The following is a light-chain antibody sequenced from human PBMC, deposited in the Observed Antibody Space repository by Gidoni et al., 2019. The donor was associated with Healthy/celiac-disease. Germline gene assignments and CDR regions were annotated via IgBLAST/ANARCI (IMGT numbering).Light chain of an antibody. Sequence: DIQMTQSPSSLSASVGDRVTITCQASQDISNYLNWYQQKPGKAPKLLIYDASNLETGVPSRFGGSGSGTDFTFTISRLQPEDIATYYCQQYDNLPVTFGGGTKVEIK. V-gene: IGKV1-33*01. CDR3: QQYDNLPVT. CDR2: DAS. CDR1: QDISNY. J-gene: IGKJ4*01.